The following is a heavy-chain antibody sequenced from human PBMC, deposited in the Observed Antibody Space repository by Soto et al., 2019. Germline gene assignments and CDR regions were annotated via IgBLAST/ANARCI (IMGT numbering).Heavy chain of an antibody. CDR3: AQRGGYSGLGAFDI. CDR1: GFTFSSYG. V-gene: IGHV3-30*03. CDR2: ISYDGSNK. J-gene: IGHJ3*02. D-gene: IGHD5-12*01. Sequence: GGSLRLSCAASGFTFSSYGMHWVRQAPGKGLEWVAVISYDGSNKYYADSVKGRFTISRDNSKNTLYLQMNSLRAEDTAVYYCAQRGGYSGLGAFDIWGQGTMVTVSS.